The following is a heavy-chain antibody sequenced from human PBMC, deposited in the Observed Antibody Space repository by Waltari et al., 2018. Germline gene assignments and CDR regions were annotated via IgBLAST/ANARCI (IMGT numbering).Heavy chain of an antibody. D-gene: IGHD4-17*01. J-gene: IGHJ5*02. CDR2: ISSTSHYI. CDR3: ARGFWFATVSTFTWFDP. Sequence: EEQLVESGGGLVKPGGSLRLRSCSMTCVRQAPGKGLEWVASISSTSHYIYYADSVKGRFTISRDNAKNSLYLQMNSLRAEDTAVYYCARGFWFATVSTFTWFDPWGQGTLVTVSS. V-gene: IGHV3-21*01. CDR1: SCS.